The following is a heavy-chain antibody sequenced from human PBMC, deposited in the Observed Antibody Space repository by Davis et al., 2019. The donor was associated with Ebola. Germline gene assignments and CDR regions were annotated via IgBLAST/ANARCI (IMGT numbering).Heavy chain of an antibody. CDR1: GGTFSSYA. Sequence: SVKVSCKASGGTFSSYAISWVRQAPGQGLEWMGRIIPILGIANYAQKFQGRVTMTTDTSTSTAYMELRSLRSDDTAVYYCARPGTYDAFDIWGQGTMVTVSS. CDR3: ARPGTYDAFDI. J-gene: IGHJ3*02. V-gene: IGHV1-69*04. CDR2: IIPILGIA. D-gene: IGHD1-7*01.